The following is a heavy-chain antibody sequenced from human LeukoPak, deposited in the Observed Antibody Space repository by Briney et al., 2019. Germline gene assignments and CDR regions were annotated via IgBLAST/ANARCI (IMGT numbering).Heavy chain of an antibody. CDR1: GFTFDDYA. CDR2: ISWNSGSI. D-gene: IGHD4-11*01. CDR3: ARGVYSLDY. Sequence: GRSLRLSCAASGFTFDDYAMHWVRQAPGKGLEWVSGISWNSGSIGYADSVKGRFTISRDNAKNSLYLQMNSLRAEDTALYYCARGVYSLDYWGQGTLVTVSS. V-gene: IGHV3-9*01. J-gene: IGHJ4*02.